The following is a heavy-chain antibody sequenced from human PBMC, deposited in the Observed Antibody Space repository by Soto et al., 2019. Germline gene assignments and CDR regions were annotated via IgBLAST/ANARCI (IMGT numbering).Heavy chain of an antibody. J-gene: IGHJ6*02. CDR2: ITGSGGDT. V-gene: IGHV3-23*01. Sequence: EVQLLESGGGLVQPGGSLRLSCAASGFTFKFYAMSWVRQAPGKGLEWVSAITGSGGDTYYADSVKGRFSISRDNSKNTLYLQMNSLRAEDTAVYYCARGIAVAGTYYYYGMDVWGQGTTVTVSS. D-gene: IGHD6-19*01. CDR3: ARGIAVAGTYYYYGMDV. CDR1: GFTFKFYA.